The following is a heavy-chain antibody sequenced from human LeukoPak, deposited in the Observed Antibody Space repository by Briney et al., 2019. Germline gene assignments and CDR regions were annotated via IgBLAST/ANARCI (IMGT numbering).Heavy chain of an antibody. CDR2: ITWNGGTI. Sequence: LRLSCAASGFTFSSYSMNWVRQAPGKGLEWVSGITWNGGTIDYADSVKGRFTISRDNAKNSLYLQMNSLRAEDTALYYCATRYASGPIADYWGQGTLVTVSS. CDR1: GFTFSSYS. J-gene: IGHJ4*02. V-gene: IGHV3-9*01. D-gene: IGHD3-10*01. CDR3: ATRYASGPIADY.